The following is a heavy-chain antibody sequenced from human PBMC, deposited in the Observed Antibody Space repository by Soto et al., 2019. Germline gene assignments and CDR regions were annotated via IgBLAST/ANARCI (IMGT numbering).Heavy chain of an antibody. CDR3: ARGSRGVLDYYYYYGMDV. J-gene: IGHJ6*02. CDR2: IYYSGST. D-gene: IGHD2-15*01. CDR1: GGSISSGGYY. Sequence: PSETLSLTCTVSGGSISSGGYYWSWIRQHPAKGLEWIGYIYYSGSTYYNPSLKSRVTIPVDTSKNQFSLKLSSVTAADTAVYYCARGSRGVLDYYYYYGMDVWGQGTTVTVSS. V-gene: IGHV4-31*03.